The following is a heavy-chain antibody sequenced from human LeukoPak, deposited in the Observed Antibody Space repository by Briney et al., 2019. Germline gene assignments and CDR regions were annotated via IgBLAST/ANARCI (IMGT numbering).Heavy chain of an antibody. CDR3: ARLRLIDDSSGYYRYFDY. J-gene: IGHJ4*02. CDR1: GGSIRSYY. Sequence: PSETLSLTCTVSGGSIRSYYWSWIRQPPGKGLEWIGYIYYSGSTNYNPSLKSRVTISVDTSKNQFSLKLSSVTAADTAVYYCARLRLIDDSSGYYRYFDYWGQGTLVTVSS. V-gene: IGHV4-59*01. D-gene: IGHD3-22*01. CDR2: IYYSGST.